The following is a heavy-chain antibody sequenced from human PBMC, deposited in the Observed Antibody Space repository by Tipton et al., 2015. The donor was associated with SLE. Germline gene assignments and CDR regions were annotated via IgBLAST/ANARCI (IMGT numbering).Heavy chain of an antibody. J-gene: IGHJ4*02. V-gene: IGHV4-59*01. Sequence: TLSLTCTVSGGSISSYYWSWIGQPPGKGLEWIGNIYYSGSTNYNPSLKSRVTISVDTSKNQFSLKLNSVTAADTAVYYCARSAGYSSSWAHFDYWGQGTLVTVSS. D-gene: IGHD6-13*01. CDR2: IYYSGST. CDR1: GGSISSYY. CDR3: ARSAGYSSSWAHFDY.